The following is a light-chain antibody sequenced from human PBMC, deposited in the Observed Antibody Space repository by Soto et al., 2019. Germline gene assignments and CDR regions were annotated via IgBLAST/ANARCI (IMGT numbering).Light chain of an antibody. CDR3: QQYARSPRT. CDR2: HAS. CDR1: QSVSSGY. J-gene: IGKJ1*01. Sequence: EIVLTQSPGTPSLSPGERATLPCRASQSVSSGYLAWYQQKPGQAPRLLIYHASSRATGIPDRFSGSRSGRDCTLTISRMEPEDFAVYYCQQYARSPRTVGQGTNVDSK. V-gene: IGKV3-20*01.